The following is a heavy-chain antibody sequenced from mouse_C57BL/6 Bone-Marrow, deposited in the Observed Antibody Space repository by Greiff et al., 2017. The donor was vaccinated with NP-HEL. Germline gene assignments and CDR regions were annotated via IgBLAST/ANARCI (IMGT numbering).Heavy chain of an antibody. J-gene: IGHJ3*01. Sequence: EVQVVESGGGLVQPGGSMKLSCAASGFTFSDAWMDWVRQSPEKGLEWVAEIRNKANNHATYYAESVKGRFTISRDDSKSSVYLQMNSLRAEDTGIYYCTRRGYDRAWFAYWGQGTLVTVSA. CDR3: TRRGYDRAWFAY. V-gene: IGHV6-6*01. CDR2: IRNKANNHAT. CDR1: GFTFSDAW. D-gene: IGHD2-3*01.